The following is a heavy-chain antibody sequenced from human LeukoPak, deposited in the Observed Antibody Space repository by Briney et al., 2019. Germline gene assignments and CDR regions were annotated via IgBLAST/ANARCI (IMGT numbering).Heavy chain of an antibody. CDR2: INHSGST. CDR1: GGSFSGYY. Sequence: SETLSLTCAVYGGSFSGYYWSWIRQPPGKGLEWIGEINHSGSTNYNPSLKSRVTISVDTSKNQFSLKLSSMTAADTAVYYCARPGYSSGWYWFDPWGQGTLVTVSS. D-gene: IGHD6-19*01. V-gene: IGHV4-34*01. J-gene: IGHJ5*02. CDR3: ARPGYSSGWYWFDP.